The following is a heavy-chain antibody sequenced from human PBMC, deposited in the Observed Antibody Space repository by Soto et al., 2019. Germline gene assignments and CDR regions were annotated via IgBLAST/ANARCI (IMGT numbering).Heavy chain of an antibody. Sequence: GGSLRLSCAASGFTFSSYSMNWVRQAPGKGLEWVSSISSSSSYIYYADSVKGRFTISRDNAKNSLYLQMNSLRAEDTAVYYCARDYYDSNGYPNHDYWGQGTLVTVSS. CDR2: ISSSSSYI. CDR1: GFTFSSYS. CDR3: ARDYYDSNGYPNHDY. J-gene: IGHJ4*02. D-gene: IGHD3-22*01. V-gene: IGHV3-21*01.